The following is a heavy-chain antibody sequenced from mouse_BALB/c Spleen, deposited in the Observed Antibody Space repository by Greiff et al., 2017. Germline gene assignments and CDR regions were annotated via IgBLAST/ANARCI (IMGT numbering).Heavy chain of an antibody. V-gene: IGHV2-9*02. CDR2: IWAGGST. J-gene: IGHJ4*01. CDR1: GFSLTSYG. D-gene: IGHD2-1*01. CDR3: AREYGNYGDAMDY. Sequence: VKLMESGPGLVAPSQSLSITCTVSGFSLTSYGVHWVRQPPGKGLEWLGVIWAGGSTNYNSALMSRLSISKDNSKSQVFLKMNSLQTDDTAMYYCAREYGNYGDAMDYWGQGTSVTVSS.